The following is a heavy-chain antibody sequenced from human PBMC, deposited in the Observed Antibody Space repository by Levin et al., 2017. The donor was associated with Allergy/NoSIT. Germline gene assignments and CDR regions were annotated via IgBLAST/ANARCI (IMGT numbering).Heavy chain of an antibody. CDR2: INPNSGDT. CDR3: ARGGTWYLD. J-gene: IGHJ4*02. V-gene: IGHV1-2*02. CDR1: GYSFTDYK. D-gene: IGHD6-13*01. Sequence: GGSLRLSCKASGYSFTDYKVHWVRQAPGPGLEWMGWINPNSGDTEYAQQFQGRVTMTRDTSITTAFLELSRLRSDDTSVYYCARGGTWYLDWGQGTLVTVSS.